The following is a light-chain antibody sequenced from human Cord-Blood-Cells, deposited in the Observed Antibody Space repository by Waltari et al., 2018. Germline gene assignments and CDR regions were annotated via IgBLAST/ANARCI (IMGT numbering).Light chain of an antibody. V-gene: IGLV1-44*01. CDR3: AAWEDSLNGWV. CDR2: SNN. Sequence: QSVLNQPHCASGTPGPRVTISCFGDSTNRGSKPFNCYKQLPGSAHKLLIYSNNQRPSGVPDRFSGSKSGTAASLAISGLQSEDDADYYCAAWEDSLNGWVFGGGTKLTVL. CDR1: STNRGSKP. J-gene: IGLJ3*02.